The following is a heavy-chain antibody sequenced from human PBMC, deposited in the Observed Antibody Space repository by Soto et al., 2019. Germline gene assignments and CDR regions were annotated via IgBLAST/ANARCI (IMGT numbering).Heavy chain of an antibody. J-gene: IGHJ4*02. Sequence: EVQLLESGGGSVQPGVSLRLSCVASGFTFSTYTMSWVRQAPGKGLEWVSAISGSGGSPSYADSVQGRFSISRDNPRNTLYLQMNSMRGEDTAMYYCAKARCSATNCYVPEYWGQGTLVTVSS. V-gene: IGHV3-23*01. CDR3: AKARCSATNCYVPEY. CDR1: GFTFSTYT. CDR2: ISGSGGSP. D-gene: IGHD2-2*01.